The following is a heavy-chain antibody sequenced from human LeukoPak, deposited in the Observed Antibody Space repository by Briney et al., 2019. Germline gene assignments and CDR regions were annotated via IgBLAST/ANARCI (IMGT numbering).Heavy chain of an antibody. CDR2: INPNNGDT. V-gene: IGHV1-2*02. D-gene: IGHD2-21*01. CDR1: GYTFTAQY. J-gene: IGHJ4*02. Sequence: ASVKVSCKASGYTFTAQYMHWVRQAPGQGLEWMGWINPNNGDTKYAQSFLGRVTMTRDTSTTTAYMELSSLGSDDTAVYFCASYPRSIPTPPFDYWGREPWSPSPQ. CDR3: ASYPRSIPTPPFDY.